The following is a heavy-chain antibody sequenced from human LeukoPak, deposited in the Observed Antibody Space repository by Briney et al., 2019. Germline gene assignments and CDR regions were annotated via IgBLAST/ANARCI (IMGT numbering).Heavy chain of an antibody. D-gene: IGHD6-19*01. CDR1: GYTLTELS. V-gene: IGHV1-24*01. Sequence: AASVKVSCKVSGYTLTELSMHWVRQAPGKGLEWMGGSDPEDGETIYAQKFQGRVTMTEDTSTDTAYMELSSLRSEDTAVYYCATANPAVAGTVYFDYWGQGTLVTVSS. J-gene: IGHJ4*02. CDR2: SDPEDGET. CDR3: ATANPAVAGTVYFDY.